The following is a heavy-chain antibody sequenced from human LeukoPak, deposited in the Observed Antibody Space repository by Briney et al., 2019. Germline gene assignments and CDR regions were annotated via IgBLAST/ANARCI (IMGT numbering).Heavy chain of an antibody. Sequence: GGSLRLSCSASGFAFSSYAMHWVRQAPGKGLEYVSAISSNGGSTYYADPVKGRFTISRDNSKNTLYLQMSSLRAEDTAVYYCVKDRILAAAGYYFDYWGQGTLVTVSS. J-gene: IGHJ4*02. CDR2: ISSNGGST. D-gene: IGHD6-13*01. V-gene: IGHV3-64D*06. CDR1: GFAFSSYA. CDR3: VKDRILAAAGYYFDY.